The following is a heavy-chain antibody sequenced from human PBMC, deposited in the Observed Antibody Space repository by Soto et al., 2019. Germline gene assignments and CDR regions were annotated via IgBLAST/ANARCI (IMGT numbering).Heavy chain of an antibody. J-gene: IGHJ4*02. CDR1: ADSISNYY. Sequence: QVQLQESGPGLVKPSETLSLTCTVSADSISNYYWSWIRQPPGKGLGWIGYFSYRGSTNYNPSLKSRVTISVDTSKNQFSLNVSSVTAADTAVYYCTRVGARSCSGATCPMAYWGQGALVTVSS. CDR2: FSYRGST. D-gene: IGHD2-15*01. CDR3: TRVGARSCSGATCPMAY. V-gene: IGHV4-59*01.